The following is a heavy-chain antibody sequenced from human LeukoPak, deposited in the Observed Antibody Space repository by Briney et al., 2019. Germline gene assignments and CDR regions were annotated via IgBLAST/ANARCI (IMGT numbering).Heavy chain of an antibody. J-gene: IGHJ6*03. D-gene: IGHD6-13*01. V-gene: IGHV3-48*02. CDR1: GFTFSSYS. CDR2: ISSSSTTI. Sequence: TVGSLRLSCAASGFTFSSYSMNSVREAPGKRVEWVSYISSSSTTIYYADSVKGRFTISRDNAKNSLYLQINSLRDEDTAVYYCARDAQHLVDLYYYYYYMDVWGKGTTVTVSS. CDR3: ARDAQHLVDLYYYYYYMDV.